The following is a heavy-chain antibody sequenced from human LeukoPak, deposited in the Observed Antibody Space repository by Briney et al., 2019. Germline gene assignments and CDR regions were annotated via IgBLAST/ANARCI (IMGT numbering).Heavy chain of an antibody. V-gene: IGHV1-69*04. CDR3: ARAAVPAAKNDAFDI. CDR2: IIPIFGIA. CDR1: GGTFSSYA. Sequence: SVKVSCKASGGTFSSYAISWVRQAPGQGLEWMGRIIPIFGIANYAQKFQGRVTITAAKSTSTAHMELSSLRSEDTAVYYCARAAVPAAKNDAFDIWGQGTMVTVSS. D-gene: IGHD2-2*01. J-gene: IGHJ3*02.